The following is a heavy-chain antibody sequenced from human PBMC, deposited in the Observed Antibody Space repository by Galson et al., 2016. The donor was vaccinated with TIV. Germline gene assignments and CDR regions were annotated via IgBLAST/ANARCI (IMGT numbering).Heavy chain of an antibody. J-gene: IGHJ3*01. CDR3: ARRKNYGGDAFDL. CDR2: IVGTGGTT. CDR1: GFTFSSYA. D-gene: IGHD4-23*01. Sequence: SLRLSCAASGFTFSSYAMHWVRQAPGKGLEWVSGIVGTGGTTYYADSVKGRFTISRDNSKDTLYLHMNSLRAEDTAVYFCARRKNYGGDAFDLWGQGTMVTVSS. V-gene: IGHV3-23*01.